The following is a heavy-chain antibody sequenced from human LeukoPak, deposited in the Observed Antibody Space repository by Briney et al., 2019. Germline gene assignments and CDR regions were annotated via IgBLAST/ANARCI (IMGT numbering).Heavy chain of an antibody. V-gene: IGHV1-2*02. D-gene: IGHD3-22*01. CDR2: INPNSGGT. J-gene: IGHJ4*02. CDR1: GYTFTGYY. Sequence: ASVKVSCKASGYTFTGYYMHWVRQAPGQGLEWMGWINPNSGGTNYAQKFQGRVTMTRDTSISTAYMELSRLRSDDTAVYYCARGRYYYDSSGHLYFDYWGQGTLVTVSS. CDR3: ARGRYYYDSSGHLYFDY.